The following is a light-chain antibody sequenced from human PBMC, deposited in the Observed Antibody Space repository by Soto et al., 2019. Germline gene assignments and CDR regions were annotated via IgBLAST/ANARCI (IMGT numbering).Light chain of an antibody. CDR2: DVS. CDR1: SSDVGAYNY. J-gene: IGLJ1*01. CDR3: TSYTTSGHYD. Sequence: QSALTQPASVSGSPGQSIAISCTGTSSDVGAYNYVSWYQQHPGKAPKLMIFDVSNRPSGVSNRFSGSKSGNTASLTISGLQAEDEADYYCTSYTTSGHYDFGIGTKVTVL. V-gene: IGLV2-14*01.